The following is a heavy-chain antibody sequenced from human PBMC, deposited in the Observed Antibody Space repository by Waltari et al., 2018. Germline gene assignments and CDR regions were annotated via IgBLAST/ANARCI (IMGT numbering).Heavy chain of an antibody. CDR3: ARDEISAAGSLYYYYGLDV. J-gene: IGHJ6*02. Sequence: QVQLVQSGAEVMKPGASMKSSCQTSGYSFSSYAIHWVRQAHGQRLEWVGWINPASGHTKYSQKFEGRVTITSDTSADTVYMELTSLTSEDTAVFYCARDEISAAGSLYYYYGLDVWGQGTPVTVS. CDR1: GYSFSSYA. D-gene: IGHD6-13*01. CDR2: INPASGHT. V-gene: IGHV1-3*01.